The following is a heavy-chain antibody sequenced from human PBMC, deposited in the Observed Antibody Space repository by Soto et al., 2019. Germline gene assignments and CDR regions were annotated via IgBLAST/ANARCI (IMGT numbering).Heavy chain of an antibody. CDR1: GYTFTSYD. J-gene: IGHJ5*02. D-gene: IGHD3-3*01. CDR3: ARVFFDFRSGYPSGFDP. V-gene: IGHV1-8*01. Sequence: ASVKVSCKASGYTFTSYDINWVRQATGQGLEWMGWMNPNSGNTGYAQKFQGRVTMTRNTSISTAYMELSSLRSEDTAVYYCARVFFDFRSGYPSGFDPRGKGTLGPGSS. CDR2: MNPNSGNT.